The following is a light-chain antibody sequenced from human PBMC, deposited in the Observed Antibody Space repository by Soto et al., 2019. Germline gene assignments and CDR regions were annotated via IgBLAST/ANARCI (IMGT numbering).Light chain of an antibody. V-gene: IGKV1D-12*01. CDR3: QQANSFPLT. CDR2: EAS. CDR1: PGINRW. Sequence: DSQMTQSPSSVSASVGDRVTITCRASPGINRWLAWYQQIPGKAPKLLIYEASRLQSGVPSRFSCSGSWTDFTRTISNLQPEEFATYDCQQANSFPLTFGGGTRVEI. J-gene: IGKJ4*01.